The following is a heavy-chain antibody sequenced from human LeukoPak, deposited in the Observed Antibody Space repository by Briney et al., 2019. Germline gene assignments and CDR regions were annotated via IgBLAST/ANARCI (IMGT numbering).Heavy chain of an antibody. J-gene: IGHJ3*02. CDR2: ISYDGSNK. D-gene: IGHD3-9*01. CDR3: ARDLRGLTGYYLDAFDI. CDR1: EFTFSSYA. V-gene: IGHV3-30*04. Sequence: GRSLRLSCAASEFTFSSYAMHWVRQAPGKGLEWVAVISYDGSNKYYADSVKGRFTISRDNSKNTLYLQMNSLRAEDTAVYYCARDLRGLTGYYLDAFDIWGQGTMVTVSS.